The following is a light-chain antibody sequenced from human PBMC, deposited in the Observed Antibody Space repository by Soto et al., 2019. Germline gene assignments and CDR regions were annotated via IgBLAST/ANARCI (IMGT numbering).Light chain of an antibody. CDR1: QSINSY. CDR3: QQSYSTWT. J-gene: IGKJ1*01. CDR2: TAS. V-gene: IGKV1-39*01. Sequence: DIQMTQSPSSLSAPVGDRVTITCRASQSINSYLNWYQQKPGKAPKLLIYTASSLQSGVPSRFSGSGSGTDFTLTITSLQPEDCATYYCQQSYSTWTFGQGTKVDIK.